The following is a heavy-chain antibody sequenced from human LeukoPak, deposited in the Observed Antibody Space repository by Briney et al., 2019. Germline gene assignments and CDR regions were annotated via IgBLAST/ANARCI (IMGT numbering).Heavy chain of an antibody. D-gene: IGHD2-15*01. CDR1: GYSFSSDYY. CDR3: ARGYCSGGSCPDY. CDR2: IYHSGST. J-gene: IGHJ4*02. V-gene: IGHV4-38-2*02. Sequence: SETLSLTCTVSGYSFSSDYYWGWIRQPPGKGLEWIGSIYHSGSTYYNPSLKSRVTISVDTSKNQFSLKLSSVTAADTAVYYCARGYCSGGSCPDYWGQGTLVTVSS.